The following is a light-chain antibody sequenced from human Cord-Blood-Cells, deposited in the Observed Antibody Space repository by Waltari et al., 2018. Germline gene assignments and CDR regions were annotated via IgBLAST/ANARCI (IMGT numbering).Light chain of an antibody. CDR1: RSNIGSNT. CDR2: SNN. V-gene: IGLV1-44*01. J-gene: IGLJ3*02. CDR3: AAWDDSLNGPV. Sequence: QSVLTQPPSASGTPGQRVIISCSGSRSNIGSNTVNWYQQLPGTAPKLLIYSNNQRPSGVPDRFSGSKSGTSAALAISGLQSEDEADYYCAAWDDSLNGPVFGGGTKLTVL.